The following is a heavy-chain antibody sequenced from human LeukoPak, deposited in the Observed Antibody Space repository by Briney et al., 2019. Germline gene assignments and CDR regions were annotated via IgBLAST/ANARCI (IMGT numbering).Heavy chain of an antibody. V-gene: IGHV1-2*02. CDR2: INPNSGAT. J-gene: IGHJ4*02. D-gene: IGHD2-2*02. CDR3: ARNPPYCTSTSCYNDY. Sequence: ASVKVSCKASGYTFTIYYMHCVRQAPGQGLEWMGWINPNSGATSYAQRFQGRVTMTRDTSISTAYMELSGLTSDGTAVYYCARNPPYCTSTSCYNDYWGQGTLVTVSS. CDR1: GYTFTIYY.